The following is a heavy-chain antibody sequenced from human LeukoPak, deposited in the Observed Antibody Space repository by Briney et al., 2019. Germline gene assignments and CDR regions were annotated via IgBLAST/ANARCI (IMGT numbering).Heavy chain of an antibody. V-gene: IGHV4-39*07. CDR3: VRRLAVTGRYYFDY. CDR2: IYYSGST. J-gene: IGHJ4*02. D-gene: IGHD6-19*01. CDR1: GGSISSSSYY. Sequence: SETLSLTCTVSGGSISSSSYYWGWIRQPPGKGLEWIGSIYYSGSTYYNPSLKSRVTISVDTSKNQFSLKLDSVTAADTAIYYCVRRLAVTGRYYFDYWGQGALVTVSS.